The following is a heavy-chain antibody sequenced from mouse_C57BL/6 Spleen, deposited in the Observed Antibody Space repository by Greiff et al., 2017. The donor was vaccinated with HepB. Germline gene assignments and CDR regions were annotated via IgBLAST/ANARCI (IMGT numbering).Heavy chain of an antibody. CDR1: GYTFTDYY. J-gene: IGHJ3*01. V-gene: IGHV1-26*01. D-gene: IGHD1-1*01. CDR3: ARGRYYDEEAWFAY. CDR2: INPNNGGT. Sequence: VQLQQSGPELVKPGASVKISCKASGYTFTDYYMNWVKQSHGKSLEWIGDINPNNGGTSYNQKFKGKATLTVDKSSSTAYMELRSLTSEDSAVYYCARGRYYDEEAWFAYWGQGTLVTVSA.